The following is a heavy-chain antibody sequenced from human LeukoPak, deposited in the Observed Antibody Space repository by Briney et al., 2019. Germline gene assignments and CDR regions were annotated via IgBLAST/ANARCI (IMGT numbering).Heavy chain of an antibody. CDR3: AKEYSSGWYGNAFDI. Sequence: PSETLSLTCTVSGGSISSYYWSWLRQPPGKGLEWIGYIYYSGSTNYNPSLKSRVTISVDTSKNQFSLKLSSVTAADTAVYYCAKEYSSGWYGNAFDIWGQGTMVTVSS. CDR2: IYYSGST. D-gene: IGHD6-19*01. V-gene: IGHV4-59*01. J-gene: IGHJ3*02. CDR1: GGSISSYY.